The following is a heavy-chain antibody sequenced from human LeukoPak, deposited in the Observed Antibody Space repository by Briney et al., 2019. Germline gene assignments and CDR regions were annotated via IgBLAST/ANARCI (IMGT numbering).Heavy chain of an antibody. CDR2: IYYSGST. Sequence: SETLPLTCTVSGGSISSGGYYWSWIRQHPGKGLEWIGYIYYSGSTYYNPSLKSRVTISVDTSKNQFSLKLSSVTAADTAVYYCARSLRSTNYGMDVWGQGTTVTVSS. CDR1: GGSISSGGYY. D-gene: IGHD5/OR15-5a*01. J-gene: IGHJ6*02. V-gene: IGHV4-31*03. CDR3: ARSLRSTNYGMDV.